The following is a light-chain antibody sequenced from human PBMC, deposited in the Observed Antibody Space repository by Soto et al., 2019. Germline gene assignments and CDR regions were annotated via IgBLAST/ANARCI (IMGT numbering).Light chain of an antibody. Sequence: EMVLTQSPDTLSLSPGERAALSCRASQRVSSGLAWYQQKPGQAPRLLIYDASNRATGIPARFSGSGSGTDFTLTISRLETEDFAVFYCQQYGTSEIIFGQGTRLEIK. V-gene: IGKV3-20*01. CDR2: DAS. J-gene: IGKJ5*01. CDR3: QQYGTSEII. CDR1: QRVSSG.